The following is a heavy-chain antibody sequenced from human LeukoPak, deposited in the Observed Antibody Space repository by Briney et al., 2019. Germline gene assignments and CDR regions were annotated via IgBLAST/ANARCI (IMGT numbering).Heavy chain of an antibody. J-gene: IGHJ4*02. Sequence: PSETLSLTGTVSGGSISSGGYYWSWIRQHPGQGLEWIGYIYYSGSTYYNPSLKSRITISVDTSKNQFSLKLSSVTAADTAVYYCARDPMGTGALDYWGQGTLVTVSS. V-gene: IGHV4-31*03. CDR3: ARDPMGTGALDY. CDR2: IYYSGST. D-gene: IGHD2-8*01. CDR1: GGSISSGGYY.